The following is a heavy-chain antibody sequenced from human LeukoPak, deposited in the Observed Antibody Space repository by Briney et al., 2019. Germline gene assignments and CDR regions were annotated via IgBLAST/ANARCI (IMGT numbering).Heavy chain of an antibody. J-gene: IGHJ4*02. Sequence: GGTLRLSCAASGFTFSSYAMSWLPQAPGKALLWVSRINSDGSSTSYADSVRGRFTLSRDNAKNTLYLQMNSLRDEDTAFYYCARGGQLVPFDYWGQGTLVTVSS. CDR2: INSDGSST. CDR3: ARGGQLVPFDY. CDR1: GFTFSSYA. D-gene: IGHD6-6*01. V-gene: IGHV3-74*01.